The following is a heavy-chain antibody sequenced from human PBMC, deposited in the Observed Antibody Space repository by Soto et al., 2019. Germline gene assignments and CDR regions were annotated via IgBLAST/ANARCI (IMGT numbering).Heavy chain of an antibody. CDR1: GFRFSDYA. J-gene: IGHJ4*02. Sequence: PGGSLGLSCAGSGFRFSDYAIGWVRQAPGKGLEWVSFISDGGRSTYYTDSVKGRFTISRDNSKNTVYLQLQGLRAEDTAIYFCARTFDFWDRYSTFDHWGQGTLVTVSS. CDR3: ARTFDFWDRYSTFDH. CDR2: ISDGGRST. D-gene: IGHD3-3*01. V-gene: IGHV3-23*01.